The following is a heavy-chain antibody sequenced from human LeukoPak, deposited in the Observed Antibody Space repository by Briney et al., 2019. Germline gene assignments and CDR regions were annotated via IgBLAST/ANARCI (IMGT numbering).Heavy chain of an antibody. CDR1: GFTFSSYW. CDR2: INQDASEK. V-gene: IGHV3-7*01. Sequence: PGGSLRLSCTASGFTFSSYWMSWVRQAPGEGLEWVANINQDASEKYYVDSVKGRFTISRDNAKNSLYLKMNSLRAEDTAVYYCARGRRVPAAMGNWFDPWGQGTLVTVSS. CDR3: ARGRRVPAAMGNWFDP. D-gene: IGHD2-2*01. J-gene: IGHJ5*02.